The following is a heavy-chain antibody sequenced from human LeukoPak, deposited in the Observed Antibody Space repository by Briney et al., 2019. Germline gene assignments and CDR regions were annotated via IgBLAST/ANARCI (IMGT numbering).Heavy chain of an antibody. Sequence: ASVKVSCKASGYAFTGSGWYLYWLRQAPGQGLECVGWIHPNNGATLYAQKFQGRVAMTTDTSISTAYMELSRLRPDDTAMYYCARDGPAQMVDFDYWGQGTLVTVSS. CDR3: ARDGPAQMVDFDY. CDR1: GYAFTGSGWY. D-gene: IGHD3-10*01. J-gene: IGHJ4*02. V-gene: IGHV1-2*02. CDR2: IHPNNGAT.